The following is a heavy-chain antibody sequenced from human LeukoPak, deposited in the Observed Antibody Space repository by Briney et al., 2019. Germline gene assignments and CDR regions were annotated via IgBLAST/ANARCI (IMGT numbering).Heavy chain of an antibody. D-gene: IGHD3-16*01. CDR2: ISSSGSTT. CDR1: GFTFSDYY. CDR3: AKGSHPSLRHNYYYYYMDV. V-gene: IGHV3-11*01. Sequence: PGGSLRLSCAASGFTFSDYYMSWIRQAPGKGLEWVSCISSSGSTTYYADSVKGRFTISRDNAENSLYLQMNSLRVEDTAVYYCAKGSHPSLRHNYYYYYMDVWGKGTTVTVSS. J-gene: IGHJ6*03.